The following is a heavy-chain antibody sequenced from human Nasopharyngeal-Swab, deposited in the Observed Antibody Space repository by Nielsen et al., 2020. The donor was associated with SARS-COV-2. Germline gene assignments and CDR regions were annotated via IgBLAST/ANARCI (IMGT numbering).Heavy chain of an antibody. J-gene: IGHJ4*02. Sequence: GGSLRLSCAASGFTFSSYWMHWVRQAPGKGLVWVSYISSSSTIYYADSVKGRFTISRDNAKNSLYLQMNSLRDEDTAVYYCAAARAGYWGQGTLVTVSS. CDR2: ISSSSTI. V-gene: IGHV3-48*02. CDR1: GFTFSSYW. D-gene: IGHD6-6*01. CDR3: AAARAGY.